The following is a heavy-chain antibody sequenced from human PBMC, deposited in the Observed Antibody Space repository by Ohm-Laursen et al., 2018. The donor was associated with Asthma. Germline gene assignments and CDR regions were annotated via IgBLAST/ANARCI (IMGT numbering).Heavy chain of an antibody. J-gene: IGHJ4*02. D-gene: IGHD3-22*01. CDR1: GYTFTSYG. Sequence: ASVKVSCKASGYTFTSYGISWVRQAPGQGLEWMGRINPNSGGTNYAQKFQGRVTMTRDTSISTAYMELSRLRSDDTAVYYCAREPSPSYYDSSGFDYWGQGTLVTVSS. V-gene: IGHV1-2*06. CDR2: INPNSGGT. CDR3: AREPSPSYYDSSGFDY.